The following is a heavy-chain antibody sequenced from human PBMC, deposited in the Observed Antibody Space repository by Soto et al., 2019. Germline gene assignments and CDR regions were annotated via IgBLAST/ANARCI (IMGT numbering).Heavy chain of an antibody. CDR3: ARVPTIRITGTTTYWFDP. CDR2: MNPSAGTT. V-gene: IGHV1-8*02. CDR1: GYSFSTYD. D-gene: IGHD1-20*01. J-gene: IGHJ5*02. Sequence: QVHLVQSGAEVKKPGASVKVSCKASGYSFSTYDINWVRQAPGQGLEWMGWMNPSAGTTGSAQKFQGRVTMTWETSISTAYMELSSLTSEDTAVYYCARVPTIRITGTTTYWFDPWGQGTLVTVSS.